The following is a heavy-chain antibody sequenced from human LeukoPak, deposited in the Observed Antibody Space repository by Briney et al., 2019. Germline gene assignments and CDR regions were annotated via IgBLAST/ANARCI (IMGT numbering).Heavy chain of an antibody. J-gene: IGHJ6*03. CDR3: ARGVSSLSRGGYYYYYYYMDV. CDR1: GGSFSGYY. Sequence: PSETLSLTCAVYGGSFSGYYWSWIRQPPGKGLKWIGEINHSGSTNYNPSLKSRVTISVDTSKNQFSLKLSSVTAADTAVYYCARGVSSLSRGGYYYYYYYMDVWGKGTTVTVSS. V-gene: IGHV4-34*01. D-gene: IGHD6-13*01. CDR2: INHSGST.